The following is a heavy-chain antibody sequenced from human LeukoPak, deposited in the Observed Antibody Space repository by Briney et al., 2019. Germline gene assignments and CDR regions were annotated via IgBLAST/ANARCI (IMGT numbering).Heavy chain of an antibody. D-gene: IGHD4-17*01. CDR2: MNPNSGNT. CDR3: ARGQDMTTVTKADY. V-gene: IGHV1-8*01. Sequence: ASVKVSCKASGYTFTSYDINWVRQATGQGLEWMGWMNPNSGNTGYAQKFQGRVTMTRNTSISTAYMELSSLRSEDTAVYYCARGQDMTTVTKADYWGQGTLVTVSS. J-gene: IGHJ4*02. CDR1: GYTFTSYD.